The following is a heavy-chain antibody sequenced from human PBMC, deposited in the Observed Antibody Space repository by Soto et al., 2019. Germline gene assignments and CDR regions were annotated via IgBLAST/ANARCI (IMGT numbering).Heavy chain of an antibody. CDR3: AREDILGARSFDY. J-gene: IGHJ4*02. V-gene: IGHV3-48*02. CDR1: GFTFSSYS. Sequence: GGSLRLSCVASGFTFSSYSVNWVRQAPGKGLEWVSYISSGSKTIYYADSVKGRFTVSRDNAKNSQFLQMNSLRDDDTAVYYCAREDILGARSFDYWGRGTLVTVSS. D-gene: IGHD1-26*01. CDR2: ISSGSKTI.